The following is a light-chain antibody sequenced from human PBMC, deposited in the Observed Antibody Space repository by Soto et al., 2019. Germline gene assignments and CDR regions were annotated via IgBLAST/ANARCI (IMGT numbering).Light chain of an antibody. CDR2: DAS. J-gene: IGKJ4*01. Sequence: IVLTQSQATLSLSPGERATISCRASQSIGSYLAWYQQKPGQPPRLLIYDASNRATGIPARFSGSGSGTEFTLIISSLQSEDFAVYYCQQRSSWPLTFGGGTKVDIK. CDR3: QQRSSWPLT. V-gene: IGKV3-11*01. CDR1: QSIGSY.